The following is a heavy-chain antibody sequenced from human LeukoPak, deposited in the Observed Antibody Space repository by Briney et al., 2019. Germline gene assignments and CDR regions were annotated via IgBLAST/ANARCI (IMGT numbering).Heavy chain of an antibody. CDR1: GGSISSYY. CDR2: IDTSGST. Sequence: PSETLSLTCTVSGGSISSYYWSWIRQPAGKGLEWIGRIDTSGSTIYNPSLKSRVTMSVDTSKNQLSLKLSSVTAADTAVYYCARALQIFGVDYNWFDPWGQGTLVTVSS. CDR3: ARALQIFGVDYNWFDP. D-gene: IGHD3-3*01. J-gene: IGHJ5*02. V-gene: IGHV4-4*07.